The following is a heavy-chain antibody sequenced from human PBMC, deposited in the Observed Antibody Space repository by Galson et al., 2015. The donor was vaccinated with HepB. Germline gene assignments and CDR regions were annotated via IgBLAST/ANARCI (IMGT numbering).Heavy chain of an antibody. CDR2: ISSRGDTV. D-gene: IGHD3-16*01. J-gene: IGHJ4*02. CDR3: ASLGY. Sequence: SLRLSCAASGFTFSRYAMNWVRQAPGKGLEWVAYISSRGDTVYYADSVRGRFTISRDDAKSSLYLQMNSLRVEDTAVYYCASLGYWGQGTLVTVSS. V-gene: IGHV3-48*04. CDR1: GFTFSRYA.